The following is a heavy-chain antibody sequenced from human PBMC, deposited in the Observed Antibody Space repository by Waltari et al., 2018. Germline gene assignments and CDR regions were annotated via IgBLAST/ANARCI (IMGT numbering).Heavy chain of an antibody. V-gene: IGHV3-30*18. CDR3: AKDQSRYSSSSFDY. Sequence: VQLVESGGGVVQPGRSLRLSCAASGFTFSSYGMHWVRQAPGKGLEWVAVIAYDGSNKYYADSVKGRFTISRDNSKNTLYLQMNSLRAEDTAVYYCAKDQSRYSSSSFDYWGQGTLVTVSS. CDR2: IAYDGSNK. D-gene: IGHD6-6*01. CDR1: GFTFSSYG. J-gene: IGHJ4*02.